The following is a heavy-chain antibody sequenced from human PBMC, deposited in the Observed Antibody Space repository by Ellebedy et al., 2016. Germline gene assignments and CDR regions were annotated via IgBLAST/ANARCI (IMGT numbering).Heavy chain of an antibody. CDR1: GGSFSGYY. CDR2: INHSGST. V-gene: IGHV4-34*01. Sequence: ESLKISCAVYGGSFSGYYWSWIRQPPGKGLEWIGEINHSGSTNYNPSLKSRVTISVDTSKNQFSLKLSSVTAADTAVYYCATGGYSGYDSPQSFDYWGQGTLVTVSS. D-gene: IGHD5-12*01. J-gene: IGHJ4*02. CDR3: ATGGYSGYDSPQSFDY.